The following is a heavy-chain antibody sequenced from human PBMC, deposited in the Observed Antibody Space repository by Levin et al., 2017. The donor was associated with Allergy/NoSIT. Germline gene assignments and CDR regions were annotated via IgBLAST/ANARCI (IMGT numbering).Heavy chain of an antibody. V-gene: IGHV4-39*01. CDR3: ARWDYNILTGYYTGYFDY. J-gene: IGHJ4*02. CDR1: GGSISSSSYY. D-gene: IGHD3-9*01. CDR2: IDYSGNT. Sequence: PSETLSLTCTVSGGSISSSSYYWGWIRQPPGMGLEGIGSIDYSGNTYYNPSLKTRVTISVDTSKNQFSLNLSSVTAADTAVYYCARWDYNILTGYYTGYFDYWGQGTLVTVSS.